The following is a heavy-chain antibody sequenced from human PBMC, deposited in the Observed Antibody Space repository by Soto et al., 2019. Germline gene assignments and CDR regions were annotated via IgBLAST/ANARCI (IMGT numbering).Heavy chain of an antibody. V-gene: IGHV4-31*03. CDR2: IYYSGST. CDR3: ARAQAAAPDVLDP. Sequence: SSETLSLTCTVSGGSISSGGYYWSWIRQHPGKGLEWIGYIYYSGSTYYNPSLKSRVTISVDTSKNQFSLKLSSVTAADTAVYYCARAQAAAPDVLDPWGQGTLVTVSS. D-gene: IGHD6-13*01. CDR1: GGSISSGGYY. J-gene: IGHJ5*02.